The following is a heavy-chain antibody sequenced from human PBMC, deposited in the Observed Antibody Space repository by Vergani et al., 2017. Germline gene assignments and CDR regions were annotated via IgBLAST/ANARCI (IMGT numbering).Heavy chain of an antibody. J-gene: IGHJ4*02. CDR1: GGSFSGYY. CDR2: INHSGST. Sequence: QVQLQQWGAGLLKPSETLSLTCAVYGGSFSGYYWSWIRQPPGKGLEWIGEINHSGSTNYNPSLKSRVTISVDTSKNQFSLKLSSVTAADTAVYYCARGRERARQSSSADYWGQGTLVTVSS. CDR3: ARGRERARQSSSADY. V-gene: IGHV4-34*01. D-gene: IGHD6-6*01.